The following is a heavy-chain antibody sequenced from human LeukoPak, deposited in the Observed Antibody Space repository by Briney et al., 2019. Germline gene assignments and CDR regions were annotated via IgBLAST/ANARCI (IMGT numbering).Heavy chain of an antibody. J-gene: IGHJ3*02. Sequence: PGGSLRLSCAASGFTFSSYAMSWVRQAPGKGLEWVANIKQDGSEKYYVDSVKGRFTISRDNAKNSLYLQMNSLRAEDTAVYYCARLGKGMRAFDIWGQGTMVTVSS. CDR2: IKQDGSEK. V-gene: IGHV3-7*01. D-gene: IGHD3-10*01. CDR3: ARLGKGMRAFDI. CDR1: GFTFSSYA.